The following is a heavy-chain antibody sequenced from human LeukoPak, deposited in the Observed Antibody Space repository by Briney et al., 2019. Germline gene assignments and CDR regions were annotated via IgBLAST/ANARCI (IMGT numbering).Heavy chain of an antibody. V-gene: IGHV3-23*01. D-gene: IGHD2/OR15-2a*01. CDR2: ISGSGGST. Sequence: GGSLRLSCAASGFSFSNHGMHWVRQAPGKGLEWVSAISGSGGSTYYADSVKGRFTISRDNSKNTLYLQMNSLRAEDTAVYYCAKDGVLVYFDYWGQGTLVTVSS. CDR3: AKDGVLVYFDY. CDR1: GFSFSNHG. J-gene: IGHJ4*02.